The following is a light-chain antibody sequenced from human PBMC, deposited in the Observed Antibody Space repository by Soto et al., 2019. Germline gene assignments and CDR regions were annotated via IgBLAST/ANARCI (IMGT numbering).Light chain of an antibody. CDR1: QSVDSTF. CDR2: GAS. J-gene: IGKJ1*01. Sequence: EVVLTQSPGSLSLSPGQRATLSCRASQSVDSTFFAWYQKKPGQAPRLLLYGASKRATGIPDRFSGSGSGTDFTIIISRLEPEYFAVYYCQQYMSSVTFGQGTKVEIK. V-gene: IGKV3-20*01. CDR3: QQYMSSVT.